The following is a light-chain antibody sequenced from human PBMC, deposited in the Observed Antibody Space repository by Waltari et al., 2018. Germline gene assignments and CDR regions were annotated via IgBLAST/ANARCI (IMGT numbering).Light chain of an antibody. J-gene: IGKJ2*01. CDR2: PAS. V-gene: IGKV1-6*02. CDR3: LQVYIYPYT. CDR1: QGIKDG. Sequence: AIQMTQSPSSVSASVGDRVTITCRTSQGIKDGLGWYQQKPGKAPNLLIFPASKLQSGVPPRFSGSGSGTDFTLTITSLQPEDFATYYCLQVYIYPYTFGQGTTLELK.